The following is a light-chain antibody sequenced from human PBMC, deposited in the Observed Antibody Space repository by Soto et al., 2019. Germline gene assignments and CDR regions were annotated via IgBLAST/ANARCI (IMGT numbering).Light chain of an antibody. CDR3: QPSYSTPPWT. CDR1: QSIVTY. CDR2: AAS. J-gene: IGKJ1*01. V-gene: IGKV1-39*01. Sequence: IQMTQSPTSLSASVGDRVTITCRASQSIVTYLNWYLQKPGKAPKLLIYAASNLQSGVPSRFSGSGSGTDFTLTISSLQPEDFATYFCQPSYSTPPWTFGQGTKVDIK.